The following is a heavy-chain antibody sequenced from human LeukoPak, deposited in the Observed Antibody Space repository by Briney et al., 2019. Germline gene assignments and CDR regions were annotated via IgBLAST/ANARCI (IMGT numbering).Heavy chain of an antibody. CDR2: INPNSGGT. CDR3: VSCYHGSGSYYNDAFDV. V-gene: IGHV1-2*02. D-gene: IGHD3-10*01. Sequence: GASVKVSCKASGYTFTGYYLHWVRQAPGQGLEWMGWINPNSGGTVYAQKFKGRVTMTRDTSISTAYMELSGLRPDDTAIYYCVSCYHGSGSYYNDAFDVWGQGTMVTVSS. CDR1: GYTFTGYY. J-gene: IGHJ3*01.